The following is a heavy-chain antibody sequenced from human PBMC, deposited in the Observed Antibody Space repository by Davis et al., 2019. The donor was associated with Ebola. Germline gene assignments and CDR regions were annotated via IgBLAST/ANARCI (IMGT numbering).Heavy chain of an antibody. Sequence: SETLSLTCTVSGGSISSGGYYWSWIRQHPGQGLEWIGYIYYSGSTYYNPSLKSRVTISVDTSKNQCSLKLRSVTAGDTAVYYCARVFRGYCSGGSCYRYWFDPWGQGTLVTVSS. CDR1: GGSISSGGYY. CDR3: ARVFRGYCSGGSCYRYWFDP. J-gene: IGHJ5*02. V-gene: IGHV4-31*03. D-gene: IGHD2-15*01. CDR2: IYYSGST.